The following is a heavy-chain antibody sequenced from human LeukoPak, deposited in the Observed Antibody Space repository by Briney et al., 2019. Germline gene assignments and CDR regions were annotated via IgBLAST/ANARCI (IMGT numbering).Heavy chain of an antibody. CDR1: GGSVSSGDSH. Sequence: PSETLSLTCYVSGGSVSSGDSHWVWVRLPPGKGLEWIATIHFSGTTYFNPSFKSRVTISVDTSKNQFSLKLSSVTAADTAVYYCARVGYYYDSSGYFGDWFDPWGQGTLVTVSS. CDR2: IHFSGTT. J-gene: IGHJ5*02. CDR3: ARVGYYYDSSGYFGDWFDP. D-gene: IGHD3-22*01. V-gene: IGHV4-39*07.